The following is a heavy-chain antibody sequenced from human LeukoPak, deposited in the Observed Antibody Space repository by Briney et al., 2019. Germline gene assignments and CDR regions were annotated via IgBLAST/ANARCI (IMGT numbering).Heavy chain of an antibody. Sequence: GGSLRLSCAASGFTFSNYGMHWVRQAPGKGLEWVGFIRYDGRNKYYADFVKGRFTISRDNSKNTLYLQMNSLRAEDTAVYYCATSRGRGYSGYDSNYWGQGTLVTVSS. CDR3: ATSRGRGYSGYDSNY. CDR1: GFTFSNYG. J-gene: IGHJ4*02. V-gene: IGHV3-30*02. D-gene: IGHD5-12*01. CDR2: IRYDGRNK.